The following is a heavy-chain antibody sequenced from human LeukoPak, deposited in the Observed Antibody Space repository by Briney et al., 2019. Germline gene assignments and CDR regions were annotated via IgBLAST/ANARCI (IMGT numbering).Heavy chain of an antibody. D-gene: IGHD1-7*01. Sequence: GGSLRLSCAASGFSFSSFSMNWVRQAPGKGLEWVSYISGGSSFTYYADSVKGRFTISRDNAKNSLYLQMNSLRAEDTAVYYCARDSGNYLDAFDIWGQGTMVTVSS. CDR2: ISGGSSFT. J-gene: IGHJ3*02. CDR1: GFSFSSFS. V-gene: IGHV3-21*01. CDR3: ARDSGNYLDAFDI.